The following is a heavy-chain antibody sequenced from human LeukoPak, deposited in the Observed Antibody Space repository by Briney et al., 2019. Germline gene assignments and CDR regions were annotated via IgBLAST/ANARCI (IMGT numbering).Heavy chain of an antibody. CDR1: GFTFSNYW. J-gene: IGHJ6*03. Sequence: GGSLRLSCAASGFTFSNYWMHWVRQAPGTGLVWVSRLSHDGTNTYYADSVKGRFSISRDNAKNTLYLQMNSLRAEDTAIYYCARVYYYYYMDVWGKGTTVTVSS. V-gene: IGHV3-74*01. CDR2: LSHDGTNT. CDR3: ARVYYYYYMDV.